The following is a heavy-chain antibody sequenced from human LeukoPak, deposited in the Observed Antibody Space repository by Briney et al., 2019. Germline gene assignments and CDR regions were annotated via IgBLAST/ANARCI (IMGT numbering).Heavy chain of an antibody. CDR2: INEHGSIT. D-gene: IGHD3-10*01. CDR1: GFTFSSYW. V-gene: IGHV3-74*01. J-gene: IGHJ4*02. Sequence: LAGGSLRLSCAASGFTFSSYWMHWVRQVPGKGLVWVARINEHGSITDYADSVKDRFTVSRDNAWNTLYLQMNSLRAEDTAVYYCARDVAGSGSLWGQGTPITVSS. CDR3: ARDVAGSGSL.